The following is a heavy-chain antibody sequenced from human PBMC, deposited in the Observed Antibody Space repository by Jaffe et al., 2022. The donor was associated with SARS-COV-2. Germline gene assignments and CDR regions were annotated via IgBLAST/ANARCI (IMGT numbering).Heavy chain of an antibody. V-gene: IGHV3-72*01. CDR2: TRNKANRYTT. J-gene: IGHJ5*02. D-gene: IGHD2-21*02. CDR3: VTVANCGGNCEMFDP. Sequence: EVQVVESGGGLVQPGGSLRLSCAASGLIFNDHYMDWVRQAPGKGLEWVGRTRNKANRYTTEYAASVKGRFTISRDDSKNSVYLQMNSLKTEDTAVYYCVTVANCGGNCEMFDPWGQGTLVTVSS. CDR1: GLIFNDHY.